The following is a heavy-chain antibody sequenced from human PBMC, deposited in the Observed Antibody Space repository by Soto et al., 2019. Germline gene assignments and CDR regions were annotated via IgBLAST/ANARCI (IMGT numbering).Heavy chain of an antibody. CDR2: INPNSGGT. Sequence: GASVKVSCKASGYTFTGYYMHWVRQAPGQGLEWMGWINPNSGGTNYAQKFQGWVTMTRDTSISTAYMELSRLRSDDTAVYYCARGGPFLTSDYYGMDVWGQGTTVTVSS. CDR3: ARGGPFLTSDYYGMDV. CDR1: GYTFTGYY. D-gene: IGHD3-9*01. V-gene: IGHV1-2*04. J-gene: IGHJ6*02.